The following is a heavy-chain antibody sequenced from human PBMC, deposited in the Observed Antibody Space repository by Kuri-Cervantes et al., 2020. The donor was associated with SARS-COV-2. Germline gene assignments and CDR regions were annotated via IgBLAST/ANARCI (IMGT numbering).Heavy chain of an antibody. J-gene: IGHJ6*03. CDR2: IIPILGTA. CDR1: GGTFSSYA. Sequence: SVKVSCKASGGTFSSYAISWVRQAPGQGLEWMGRIIPILGTANYAQKFQGRVTITADKSTSTAYMELSSLRSEDTAVYYCARDSNSPQLYYYYYYMDVWGKGTTVTVSS. V-gene: IGHV1-69*04. D-gene: IGHD6-6*01. CDR3: ARDSNSPQLYYYYYYMDV.